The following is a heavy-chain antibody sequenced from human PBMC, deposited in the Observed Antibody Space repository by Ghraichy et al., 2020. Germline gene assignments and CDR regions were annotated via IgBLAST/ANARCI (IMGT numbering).Heavy chain of an antibody. V-gene: IGHV4-31*03. CDR1: GGSISSGGYY. D-gene: IGHD2-2*01. J-gene: IGHJ4*02. Sequence: SETLSLTCTVSGGSISSGGYYWSWIRQHPGKGLEWIGYIYYSGSTYYNPSLKSRVTISVDTSKNQFSLKLSSVTAADTAVYYCARLVVPAAAGGFFDYWGQGTLVTVSS. CDR3: ARLVVPAAAGGFFDY. CDR2: IYYSGST.